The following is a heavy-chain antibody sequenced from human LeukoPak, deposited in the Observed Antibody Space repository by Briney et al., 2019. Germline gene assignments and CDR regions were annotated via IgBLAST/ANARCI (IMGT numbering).Heavy chain of an antibody. D-gene: IGHD4-17*01. CDR1: GFTFSTYS. V-gene: IGHV3-21*06. Sequence: GRSLRLSCAASGFTFSTYSMNWVRQAPGKGLEWVSSISSSSTYIYYADSVKGRFTISRDNAKNSLYLQMNSLRAEDTAVYYCGTWTTVASYFDYWGQGTLVTVSS. CDR3: GTWTTVASYFDY. CDR2: ISSSSTYI. J-gene: IGHJ4*02.